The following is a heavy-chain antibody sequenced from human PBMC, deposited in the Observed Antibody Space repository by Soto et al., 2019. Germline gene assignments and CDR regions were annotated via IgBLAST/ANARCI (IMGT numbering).Heavy chain of an antibody. V-gene: IGHV5-10-1*01. CDR3: ARPFCSTDTCDSWFDP. Sequence: GESLKISCTGFGYTFTTLWISWVRQMPGKGLEWMGRIDPRDSQTNYSPSFQGHVTISVDKSISTAYLQWDSLKASDTAMYYCARPFCSTDTCDSWFDPWGQGTLVTVSS. J-gene: IGHJ5*02. CDR2: IDPRDSQT. D-gene: IGHD1-26*01. CDR1: GYTFTTLW.